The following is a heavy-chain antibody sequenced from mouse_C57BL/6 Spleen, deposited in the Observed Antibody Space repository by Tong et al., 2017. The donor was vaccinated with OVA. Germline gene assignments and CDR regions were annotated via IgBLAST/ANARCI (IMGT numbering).Heavy chain of an antibody. CDR2: ILPGSGST. D-gene: IGHD2-4*01. CDR3: ARLIRLRPFAY. J-gene: IGHJ3*01. CDR1: GYTFSSYW. Sequence: VQLQQSGAELMKPGASVKISCKATGYTFSSYWIEWVKQRPGHGLEWIGEILPGSGSTNYNEKFKGKATFTADTSSNTAYMQLSSLTSEDSAVYYCARLIRLRPFAYWGQGTLVTVSA. V-gene: IGHV1-9*01.